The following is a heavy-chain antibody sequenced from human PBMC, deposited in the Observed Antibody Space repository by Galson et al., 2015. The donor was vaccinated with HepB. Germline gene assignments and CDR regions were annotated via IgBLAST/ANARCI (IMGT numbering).Heavy chain of an antibody. D-gene: IGHD3-10*01. V-gene: IGHV3-30*04. CDR3: ARDCSGEGHAFDI. CDR2: ISYDGSNK. J-gene: IGHJ3*02. CDR1: GFTFSSYA. Sequence: SLRLSCAASGFTFSSYAMHWVRQAPGKGLEWVAVISYDGSNKYYADSVKGRFTISRDNSKNTLYLQMNSLRAEDTAVYYCARDCSGEGHAFDIWGQGTMVTVSS.